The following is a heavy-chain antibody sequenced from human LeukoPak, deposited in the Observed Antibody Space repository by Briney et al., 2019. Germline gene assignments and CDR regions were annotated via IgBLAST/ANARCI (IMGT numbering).Heavy chain of an antibody. Sequence: GGSLRLSCAAYGFTFSDSYMTWIRQAPGKGLEWVSYISNSGSSIYYADSVKGRSTTSRDNSKNTLYLQMNSLRAEDTAVYYCAKNLQDYGGGYWGQGTLVTVSS. V-gene: IGHV3-11*04. CDR2: ISNSGSSI. D-gene: IGHD4-23*01. CDR1: GFTFSDSY. CDR3: AKNLQDYGGGY. J-gene: IGHJ4*02.